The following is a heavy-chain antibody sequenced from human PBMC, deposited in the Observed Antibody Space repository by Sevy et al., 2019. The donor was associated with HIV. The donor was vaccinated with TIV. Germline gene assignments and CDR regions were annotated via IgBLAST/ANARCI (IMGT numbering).Heavy chain of an antibody. CDR1: GFTFSDHY. Sequence: GGSLRLSCVASGFTFSDHYMEWVRQAPGMGLEWVGRIRNEADSYTTEYAASVKGRFTISRDDSENSLYLLMNSLKTEDTAVYYCTTHAGIAAAGRVFDYWGQGTLVTVSS. CDR3: TTHAGIAAAGRVFDY. J-gene: IGHJ4*02. V-gene: IGHV3-72*01. D-gene: IGHD6-13*01. CDR2: IRNEADSYTT.